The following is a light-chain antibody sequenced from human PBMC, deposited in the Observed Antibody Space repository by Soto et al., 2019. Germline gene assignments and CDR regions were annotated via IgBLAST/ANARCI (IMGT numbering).Light chain of an antibody. Sequence: EVGMTQYPATHYVSPGERATLSCRASQSVSSNLAWYQQKPGQAPRLLMYDSSSRATTIPARFSGSGSGTEFTLTISSLQSEDFAVYYCQQYNNCPFTFGPGTKVDIK. V-gene: IGKV3-15*01. J-gene: IGKJ3*01. CDR1: QSVSSN. CDR3: QQYNNCPFT. CDR2: DSS.